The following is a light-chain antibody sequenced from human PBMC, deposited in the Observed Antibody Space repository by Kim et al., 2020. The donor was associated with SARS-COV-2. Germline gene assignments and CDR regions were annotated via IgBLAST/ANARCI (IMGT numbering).Light chain of an antibody. CDR3: QQRVSWPNRT. J-gene: IGKJ4*01. CDR1: QHIDTF. Sequence: EIVLTQSPATLSLSPGEGATLSCRASQHIDTFLAWYQQKPGQAPRLLIHDASNRATGTPARFSGSGSGTDFTLTISSLESEDFAVYYCQQRVSWPNRTFGGGTKVDIK. CDR2: DAS. V-gene: IGKV3-11*01.